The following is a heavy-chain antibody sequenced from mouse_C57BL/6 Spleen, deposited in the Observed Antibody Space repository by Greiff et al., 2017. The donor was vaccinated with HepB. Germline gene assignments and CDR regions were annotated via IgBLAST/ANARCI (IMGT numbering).Heavy chain of an antibody. CDR1: GFTFSNYW. Sequence: EVKLQESGGGLVQPGGSMKLSCVASGFTFSNYWMNWVRQSPEKGLEWVAQIRLKSDNYATHYAESVKGRFTISRDDSKSSVYLQMNNLRAEDTGIYYCTGPYYGYDERFAYWGQGTLVTVSA. D-gene: IGHD2-9*01. J-gene: IGHJ3*01. CDR3: TGPYYGYDERFAY. CDR2: IRLKSDNYAT. V-gene: IGHV6-3*01.